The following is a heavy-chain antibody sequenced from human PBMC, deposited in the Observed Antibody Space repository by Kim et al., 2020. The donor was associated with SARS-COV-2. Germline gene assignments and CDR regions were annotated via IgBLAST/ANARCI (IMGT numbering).Heavy chain of an antibody. CDR3: VVGFKGERSGDIAFHY. D-gene: IGHD7-27*01. V-gene: IGHV3-53*01. CDR1: GFTVTLNH. CDR2: ISNNHDT. J-gene: IGHJ4*02. Sequence: GGSLRLSCGVSGFTVTLNHMAWVRQAPGKALDWVSFISNNHDTFYADSVKGRFTISRDDSNILYPQMTSLIVDDAASYYCVVGFKGERSGDIAFHYWGQG.